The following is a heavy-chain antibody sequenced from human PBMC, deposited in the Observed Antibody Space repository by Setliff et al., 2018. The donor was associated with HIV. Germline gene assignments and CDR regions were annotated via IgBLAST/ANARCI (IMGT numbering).Heavy chain of an antibody. CDR3: SRLYGSGHYFAFDL. J-gene: IGHJ4*02. V-gene: IGHV4-39*01. CDR2: LYGHSST. D-gene: IGHD3-10*01. CDR1: GDSIGTGTHY. Sequence: PSETLSLTCNVSGDSIGTGTHYWAWIRQPPGKGLEWIGSLYGHSSTYYTKSLRGRVTISADTSKNQFSLRLSSVTALDTAVYYCSRLYGSGHYFAFDLWGQGALVTVSS.